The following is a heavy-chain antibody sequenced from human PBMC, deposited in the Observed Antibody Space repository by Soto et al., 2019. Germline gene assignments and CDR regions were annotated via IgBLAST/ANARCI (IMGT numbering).Heavy chain of an antibody. V-gene: IGHV5-10-1*03. D-gene: IGHD2-15*01. CDR3: ARGRKGPCTAHNCYLFDY. CDR2: IDPSDSYT. J-gene: IGHJ4*02. CDR1: GYSFTTYW. Sequence: EVQLVQSGAEVKKPGESLRISCQGSGYSFTTYWISWVRQVPGKGLEWMGRIDPSDSYTNNNPSLQGHVTLSADKSISTAYRQWSSLKASDTAMYYCARGRKGPCTAHNCYLFDYWGQGTLVTVSS.